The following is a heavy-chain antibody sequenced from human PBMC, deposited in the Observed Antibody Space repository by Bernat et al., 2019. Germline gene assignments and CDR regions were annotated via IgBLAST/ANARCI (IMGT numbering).Heavy chain of an antibody. CDR3: ASVCSSGWSTHGDYIDY. D-gene: IGHD6-19*01. Sequence: QLQLQESGPGLVKPSETLSLTCTVSGGSISSSSYYWGWIRQPPGKGLEWVGSIYYSGSTYYNPSLKSRVTISVDTSKNQFSLKLSSVTAADTAVYYCASVCSSGWSTHGDYIDYWGQGTLVTVSS. J-gene: IGHJ4*02. CDR1: GGSISSSSYY. CDR2: IYYSGST. V-gene: IGHV4-39*01.